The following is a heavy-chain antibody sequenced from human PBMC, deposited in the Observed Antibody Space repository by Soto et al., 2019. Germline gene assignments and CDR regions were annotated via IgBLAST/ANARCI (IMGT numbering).Heavy chain of an antibody. V-gene: IGHV6-1*01. CDR2: TYYRPKWDN. J-gene: IGHJ6*02. CDR1: GYTVCTNSTA. D-gene: IGHD1-26*01. CDR3: ARDVRRVRASTNYYYGMDV. Sequence: PSESLSVTSANPGYTVCTNSTAWSWISQSPSGGLAWLGRTYYRPKWDNDSAVSVKRRITSNPDTSKNQFSLQLNSVTPEDTAVYYCARDVRRVRASTNYYYGMDVWGQGTTVTVSS.